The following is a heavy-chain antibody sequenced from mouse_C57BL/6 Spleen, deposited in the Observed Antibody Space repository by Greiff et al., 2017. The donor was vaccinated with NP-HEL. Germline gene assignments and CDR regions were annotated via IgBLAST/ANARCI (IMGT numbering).Heavy chain of an antibody. CDR3: ARSPSYDGYSRLAMDY. J-gene: IGHJ4*01. CDR1: GFTFTDYY. Sequence: EVQLQESGGGLVQPGGSLSLSCAASGFTFTDYYMSWVRQPPGKALEWLGFIRNKANGYTTEYSASVKGRFTISRDNSQSILYLQMNALRAEDSATYYCARSPSYDGYSRLAMDYWGQGTSVTVSS. V-gene: IGHV7-3*01. D-gene: IGHD2-3*01. CDR2: IRNKANGYTT.